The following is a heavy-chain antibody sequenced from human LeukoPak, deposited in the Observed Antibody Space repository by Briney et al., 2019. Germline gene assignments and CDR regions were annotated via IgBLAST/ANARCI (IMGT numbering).Heavy chain of an antibody. CDR1: GFTFSSYS. Sequence: GGSLRLSCAASGFTFSSYSMNWVRQAPGKGLEWVSSISSSSSYIYYADSVKGRFTISRDNAKNSLYLQMNSLRAEDTAVYYCARDRTYDSSGYYAYWGQGALVTVSS. CDR2: ISSSSSYI. J-gene: IGHJ4*02. CDR3: ARDRTYDSSGYYAY. V-gene: IGHV3-21*01. D-gene: IGHD3-22*01.